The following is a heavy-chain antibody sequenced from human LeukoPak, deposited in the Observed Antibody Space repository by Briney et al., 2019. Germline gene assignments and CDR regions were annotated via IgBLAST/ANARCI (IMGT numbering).Heavy chain of an antibody. CDR3: ARHRIGGGFDP. CDR2: ICYSGST. J-gene: IGHJ5*02. D-gene: IGHD1-26*01. CDR1: GGSISSYY. V-gene: IGHV4-59*08. Sequence: SETLSLTCTVSGGSISSYYWSWIRQPPGKGLEWIGYICYSGSTNYNPSLKSRVTISVDTSKNQFSLKLSSVTAADTAVYYCARHRIGGGFDPWGQGTLVTVSS.